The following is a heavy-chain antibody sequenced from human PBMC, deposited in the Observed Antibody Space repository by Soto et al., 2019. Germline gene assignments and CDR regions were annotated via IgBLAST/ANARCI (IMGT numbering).Heavy chain of an antibody. D-gene: IGHD5-12*01. CDR3: ARDRDYGGSDGTYYYYGMDV. Sequence: SETLSLTCTVSGGSISSNYWSWIRQPPGKGLEWIGYIYYSGSTNYNPSLKSRVTISVDTSKNQFSLKLNSVNAADTAVYYCARDRDYGGSDGTYYYYGMDVWGQGTTVTVSS. CDR2: IYYSGST. J-gene: IGHJ6*02. V-gene: IGHV4-59*01. CDR1: GGSISSNY.